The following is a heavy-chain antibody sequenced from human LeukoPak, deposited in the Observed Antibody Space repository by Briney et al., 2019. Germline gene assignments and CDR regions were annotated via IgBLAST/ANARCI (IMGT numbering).Heavy chain of an antibody. Sequence: GGSLRLSCAASGFTVGSNTMSWVRQAPGKGLEWVSIIYSGGSTSYADSVKGRFTISRDNSKNTLYLQMNSLRTEDTAVYYCARGGSYFDISGYCFYWGQGTLVTVSS. D-gene: IGHD3-22*01. J-gene: IGHJ4*02. CDR3: ARGGSYFDISGYCFY. CDR1: GFTVGSNT. V-gene: IGHV3-66*01. CDR2: IYSGGST.